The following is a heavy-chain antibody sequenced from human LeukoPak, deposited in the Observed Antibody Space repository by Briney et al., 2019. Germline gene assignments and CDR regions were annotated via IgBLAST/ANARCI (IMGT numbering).Heavy chain of an antibody. CDR2: VREDGAEK. CDR1: GFTFSSYA. V-gene: IGHV3-7*03. CDR3: AKDSAGAFDI. J-gene: IGHJ3*02. Sequence: GGSLRLSCAASGFTFSSYAMHWVRQAPGKGLEWVATVREDGAEKYYVDSVKGRITISRDNAKNSLYLQMNSLRAEDTALYYCAKDSAGAFDIWGQGTMVTVSS.